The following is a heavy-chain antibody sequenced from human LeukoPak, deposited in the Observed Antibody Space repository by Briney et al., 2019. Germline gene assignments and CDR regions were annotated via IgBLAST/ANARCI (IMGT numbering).Heavy chain of an antibody. J-gene: IGHJ3*02. CDR1: GCSISSGYY. Sequence: SETLSLTCAVSGCSISSGYYWGWIRQPPGKGLEWIGNIYHSGRTYFNPSLKSRVTISVDTSKNQFSLKLSSVTAADTAVYYCARILGAYCSGGSCPDAFDIWGQGTMVTVSS. CDR3: ARILGAYCSGGSCPDAFDI. CDR2: IYHSGRT. V-gene: IGHV4-38-2*01. D-gene: IGHD2-15*01.